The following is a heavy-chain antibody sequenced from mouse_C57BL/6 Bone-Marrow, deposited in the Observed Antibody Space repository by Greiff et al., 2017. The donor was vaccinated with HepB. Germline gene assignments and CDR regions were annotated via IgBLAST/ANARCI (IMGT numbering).Heavy chain of an antibody. J-gene: IGHJ2*01. CDR2: ISDGGSYT. V-gene: IGHV5-4*01. CDR1: GFTFSSYA. CDR3: ARDGGVTTGGFDY. Sequence: EVQRVESGGGLVKPGGSLKLSCAASGFTFSSYAMSWVRQTPEKRLEWVATISDGGSYTYYPDNVKGRFTISRDNAKNNLYLQMSHLKSEDTAMYYCARDGGVTTGGFDYWGQGTTLTVSS. D-gene: IGHD2-2*01.